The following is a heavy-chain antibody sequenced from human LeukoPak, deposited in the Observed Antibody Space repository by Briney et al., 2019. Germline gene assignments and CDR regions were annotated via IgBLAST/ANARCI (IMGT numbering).Heavy chain of an antibody. CDR2: MSYSGST. D-gene: IGHD3-10*01. J-gene: IGHJ3*02. CDR1: GGPISSTNYY. CDR3: TRYGSGSDDAFDI. V-gene: IGHV4-39*01. Sequence: PSETLSLTCTVSGGPISSTNYYWGWIRQTPGKGLEWIGSMSYSGSTYYNPSLKSRVTVFVDTSKNQFSLKLSSVTAADTAVYYCTRYGSGSDDAFDIWGQGAMVTVSS.